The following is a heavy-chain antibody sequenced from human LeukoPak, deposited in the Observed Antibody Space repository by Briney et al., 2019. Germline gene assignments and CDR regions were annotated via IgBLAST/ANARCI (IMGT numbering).Heavy chain of an antibody. J-gene: IGHJ3*02. V-gene: IGHV4-39*01. CDR1: GGSISSSSYY. D-gene: IGHD2-2*01. Sequence: SETLSLTCTVSGGSISSSSYYWGWIRQPPGKGLEWIGSIYYSGSTYYNPSLKSRVTISVDTSKNQFSLKLSSVTAADTAVYYCARSSPGWYCSSTSCYSSAFDIWGQGTMVTVSS. CDR3: ARSSPGWYCSSTSCYSSAFDI. CDR2: IYYSGST.